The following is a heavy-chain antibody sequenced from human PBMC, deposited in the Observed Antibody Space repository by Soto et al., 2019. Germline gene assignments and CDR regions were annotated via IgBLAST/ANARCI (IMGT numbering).Heavy chain of an antibody. J-gene: IGHJ4*02. CDR2: MSYDGSDK. CDR3: ARARLDTPALEY. D-gene: IGHD2-2*01. V-gene: IGHV3-30-3*01. Sequence: QVQLVESGGGVVQPGRSLRLSCAASGFSFRSYAMHWVRQAPGKGLEWVAVMSYDGSDKDYADSVKGRFIISRDNSKNTLYLQMSSLRAEDTAVYYCARARLDTPALEYWGQGTLVTVSS. CDR1: GFSFRSYA.